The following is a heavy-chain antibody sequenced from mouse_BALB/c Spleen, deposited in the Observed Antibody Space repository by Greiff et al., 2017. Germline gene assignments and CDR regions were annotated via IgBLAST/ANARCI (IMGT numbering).Heavy chain of an antibody. V-gene: IGHV1-62-2*01. Sequence: QVQLQQSGAGLVKPGASVKLSCKASGYTFTEYIIHWVKQRSGQGLEWIGWFYPGSGSIKYNEKFKDKATLTADKSSSTVYMELSRLTSEDSAVYFCARHERRDLTTGGPFDYWGQGTTLTVSS. CDR2: FYPGSGSI. D-gene: IGHD2-12*01. CDR1: GYTFTEYI. CDR3: ARHERRDLTTGGPFDY. J-gene: IGHJ2*01.